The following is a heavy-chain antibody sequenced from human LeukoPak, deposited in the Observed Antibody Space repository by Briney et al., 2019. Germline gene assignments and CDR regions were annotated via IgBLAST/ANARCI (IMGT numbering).Heavy chain of an antibody. V-gene: IGHV2-5*02. D-gene: IGHD2-15*01. J-gene: IGHJ4*02. Sequence: SGPTLVKPTQTLTLTCTFSGFSLSTRGVGVGWIRQPPGKALEWLALIYWDDDKRYSPSLKSRLTITKDTSKNQVVLTMTNMDPVDTATYYCARSFGYCSGGSCYSFDYWGQGTLVTVSS. CDR1: GFSLSTRGVG. CDR2: IYWDDDK. CDR3: ARSFGYCSGGSCYSFDY.